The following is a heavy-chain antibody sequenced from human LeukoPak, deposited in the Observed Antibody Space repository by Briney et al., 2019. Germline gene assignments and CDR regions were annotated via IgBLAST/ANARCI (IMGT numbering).Heavy chain of an antibody. D-gene: IGHD1-7*01. V-gene: IGHV3-30-3*01. CDR3: ARGSRNWNYDHYFDY. J-gene: IGHJ4*02. CDR1: GFTFSSYA. Sequence: GGSLRLSCAASGFTFSSYAMHWVRQAPGEGLEWVAAISSDGNYKYYADSVQGRFTISRDNSENALYLQTNSLRAEDTAVYYCARGSRNWNYDHYFDYWGQGTLSPSPQ. CDR2: ISSDGNYK.